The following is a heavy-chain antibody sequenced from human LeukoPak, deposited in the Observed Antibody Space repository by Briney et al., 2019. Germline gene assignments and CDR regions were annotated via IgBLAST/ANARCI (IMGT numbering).Heavy chain of an antibody. CDR1: GFTFSSYA. CDR3: AKEQSGWYMDPRFDP. Sequence: GGSLRLSCAASGFTFSSYAMSWVRQAPGKGLEWVSAISGSGGSAYYADSVKGRFTISRDNSKNTLYLQMNSLRAEDTAVYYCAKEQSGWYMDPRFDPWGQEPWSPSPQ. V-gene: IGHV3-23*01. J-gene: IGHJ5*02. CDR2: ISGSGGSA. D-gene: IGHD6-19*01.